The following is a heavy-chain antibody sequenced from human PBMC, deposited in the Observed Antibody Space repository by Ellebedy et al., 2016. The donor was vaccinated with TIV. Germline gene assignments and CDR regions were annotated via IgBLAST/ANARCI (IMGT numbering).Heavy chain of an antibody. V-gene: IGHV4-59*01. Sequence: SETLSLXXTVSGGSISSYYWSWIRQPPGKGLEWIGYIYYSGSTNYNPSLKSRVTISVDTSKNQFSLKLSSVTAADTAVYYCARDLGPFGGIYYYYMDVWGKGTTVTVSS. CDR2: IYYSGST. J-gene: IGHJ6*03. D-gene: IGHD3-3*01. CDR1: GGSISSYY. CDR3: ARDLGPFGGIYYYYMDV.